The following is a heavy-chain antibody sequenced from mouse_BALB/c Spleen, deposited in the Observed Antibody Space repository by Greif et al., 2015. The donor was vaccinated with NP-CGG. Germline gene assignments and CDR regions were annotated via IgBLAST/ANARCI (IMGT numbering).Heavy chain of an antibody. Sequence: QVQLQQSGAELVKPGASVKLSCKASGYTFTSYYMYWVKQRPGQGLEWIGEINPSNGGTNFNEKFKSKATLTVDKSSSTAYMQLSSLTSEDSAVYYCTIYYGYENYAMDYWGQGTSVTVSS. CDR3: TIYYGYENYAMDY. CDR1: GYTFTSYY. J-gene: IGHJ4*01. CDR2: INPSNGGT. V-gene: IGHV1S81*02. D-gene: IGHD2-2*01.